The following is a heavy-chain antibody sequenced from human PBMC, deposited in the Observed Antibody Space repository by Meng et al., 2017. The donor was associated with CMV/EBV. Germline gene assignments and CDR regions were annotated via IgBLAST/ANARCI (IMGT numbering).Heavy chain of an antibody. J-gene: IGHJ5*02. D-gene: IGHD5-12*01. CDR1: GHTFTGYY. CDR2: NNPINGGT. V-gene: IGHV1-2*02. CDR3: ARGKVATIAGGWFDP. Sequence: QVQWVQSGAEVKKPGASVKVSCKASGHTFTGYYMHWVRQAPGQGLEWMGWNNPINGGTNYAQKFQGRVTMIRDTSISTAYMELSRLTSDGTAVYYCARGKVATIAGGWFDPWGQGTLVTVSS.